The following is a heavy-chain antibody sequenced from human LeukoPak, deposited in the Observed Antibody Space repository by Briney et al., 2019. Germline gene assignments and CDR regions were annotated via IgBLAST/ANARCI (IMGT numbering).Heavy chain of an antibody. CDR2: IYYSGST. J-gene: IGHJ5*02. CDR1: GGSISSYY. CDR3: ARGHGSSGYYYVGDWFDP. V-gene: IGHV4-59*01. D-gene: IGHD3-22*01. Sequence: SETLSLTCTVSGGSISSYYWSWIRQPPGKGLEWIGYIYYSGSTNYNPSLKSRVTISVDTSKNQFSLKLSSVTAADTAVYYCARGHGSSGYYYVGDWFDPWGQGTLVTVSS.